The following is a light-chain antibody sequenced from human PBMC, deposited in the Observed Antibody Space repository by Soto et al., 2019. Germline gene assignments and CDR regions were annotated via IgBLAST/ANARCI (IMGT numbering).Light chain of an antibody. J-gene: IGKJ5*01. CDR2: GAS. CDR3: QQSYSTPIT. CDR1: QSISSY. Sequence: DIQMTQSPSSLSASVGDRVTITCLASQSISSYLNWYQQKPGKAPKLLIYGASSLQSGVPSRFSGSGSGTDFTLTISSLQPEDFATYYCQQSYSTPITFGQGTRLEI. V-gene: IGKV1-39*01.